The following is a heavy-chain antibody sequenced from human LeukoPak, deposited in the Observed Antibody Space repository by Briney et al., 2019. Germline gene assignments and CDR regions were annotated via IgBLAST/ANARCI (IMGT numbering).Heavy chain of an antibody. J-gene: IGHJ4*02. CDR1: GYTFTSYD. CDR3: TRGSQNCASASCYNF. D-gene: IGHD2-2*02. Sequence: ASVKVSCEASGYTFTSYDINWVRQAAGQGLEWMRWMNPNSGNTGYAQKFQGRVTMTRSTSISTAYMELGSLTSEDTAVYYCTRGSQNCASASCYNFWGQGTLVTVSS. V-gene: IGHV1-8*01. CDR2: MNPNSGNT.